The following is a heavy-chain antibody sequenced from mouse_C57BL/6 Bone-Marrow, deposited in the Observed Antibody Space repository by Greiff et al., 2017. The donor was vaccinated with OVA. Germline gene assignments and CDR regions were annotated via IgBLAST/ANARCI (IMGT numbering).Heavy chain of an antibody. J-gene: IGHJ3*01. Sequence: DQLQQPGAELVKPGASVKLSCKASGYTFTSYWMHWVKQRPGQGLEWIGMIHPNSGSTNYNEKFKSKATLTVDKSSSTAYMQLSSLTSEDSAVYYCARSRLRGMFAYWGQGTLVTVSA. V-gene: IGHV1-64*01. CDR3: ARSRLRGMFAY. CDR2: IHPNSGST. D-gene: IGHD1-1*01. CDR1: GYTFTSYW.